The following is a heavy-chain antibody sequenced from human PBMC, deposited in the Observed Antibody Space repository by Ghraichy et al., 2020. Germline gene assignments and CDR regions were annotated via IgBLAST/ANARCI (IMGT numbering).Heavy chain of an antibody. CDR1: GFTFNSYA. CDR2: ISSSGGSA. D-gene: IGHD3-3*01. Sequence: GGSLRLSCAASGFTFNSYAMSWVRQAPGAGLEWVSTISSSGGSAYYTDTVKGRFNISRNNSKNTLYLQMNSLRAEDKAVYYCAKVLSSFFGMIMDWGQGTLVTVSS. CDR3: AKVLSSFFGMIMD. V-gene: IGHV3-23*01. J-gene: IGHJ1*01.